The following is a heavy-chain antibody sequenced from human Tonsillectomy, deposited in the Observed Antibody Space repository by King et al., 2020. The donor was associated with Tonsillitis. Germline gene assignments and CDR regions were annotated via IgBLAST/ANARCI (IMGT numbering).Heavy chain of an antibody. V-gene: IGHV3-73*01. Sequence: QLVQSGGGLVQPGGSLKLSCAASGFTFSGSAMHWVRQASGKGLEWVGRIRSKANSYATAYAASVKGRFTISRDDSKNTAYLQMNSLKIGDTAVYYCTRPVHNYGPVYWRQGTLVTVSS. CDR3: TRPVHNYGPVY. J-gene: IGHJ1*01. D-gene: IGHD5-18*01. CDR1: GFTFSGSA. CDR2: IRSKANSYAT.